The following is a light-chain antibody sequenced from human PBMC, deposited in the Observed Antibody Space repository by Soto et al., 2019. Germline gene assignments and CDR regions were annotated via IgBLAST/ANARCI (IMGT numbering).Light chain of an antibody. J-gene: IGKJ1*01. CDR3: QQYNMWPPWT. CDR2: GAS. V-gene: IGKV3-15*01. CDR1: QSVRSN. Sequence: EIVTTQSPATLSVSPGERATLSCRASQSVRSNLAWYQQRPGQAPRLLIYGASIRATGIPDRFTGSGSGTDFTLTINSLQSEDVAVYYCQQYNMWPPWTFGQGTKVEIK.